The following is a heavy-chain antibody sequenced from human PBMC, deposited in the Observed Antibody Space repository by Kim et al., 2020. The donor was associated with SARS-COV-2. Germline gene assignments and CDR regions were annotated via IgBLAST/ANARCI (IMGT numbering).Heavy chain of an antibody. D-gene: IGHD6-13*01. Sequence: ASVKVSCKASGYTFTSYGISWVRQAPGQGLEWMGWISAYNGNTNYAQKLQGRVTLTTDTSTSTAYMELRSLRSDDTAVYYCARDSGPGYLDYFDYWGQGTLVTVSS. J-gene: IGHJ4*02. CDR2: ISAYNGNT. CDR3: ARDSGPGYLDYFDY. CDR1: GYTFTSYG. V-gene: IGHV1-18*04.